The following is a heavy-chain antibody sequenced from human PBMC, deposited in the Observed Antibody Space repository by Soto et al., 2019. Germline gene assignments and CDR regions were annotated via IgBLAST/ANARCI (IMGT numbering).Heavy chain of an antibody. J-gene: IGHJ4*02. CDR3: ASQDVVGATSRY. V-gene: IGHV3-11*01. Sequence: GGSLRLSCAASGFSFSDYYMTWIRQAPGKGLESVSYISSSGTTIFYADSVKGRFTISRDNAKKPLYLQMNSLRAEDTAVYYCASQDVVGATSRYWGQGTLVTVSS. CDR1: GFSFSDYY. D-gene: IGHD1-26*01. CDR2: ISSSGTTI.